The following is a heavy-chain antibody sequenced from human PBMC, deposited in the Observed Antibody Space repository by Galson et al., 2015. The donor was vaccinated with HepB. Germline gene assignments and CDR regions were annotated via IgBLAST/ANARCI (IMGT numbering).Heavy chain of an antibody. CDR2: IKSKTDGGTT. V-gene: IGHV3-15*01. CDR3: TTDFAGGFYYYYYGMDV. Sequence: SLRLSCAASGFTFSNAWMSWVRQAPGKGLEWVGRIKSKTDGGTTDYAAPVKGRFTISRDDSKNTLYLQMNSLKTEDTAVYYCTTDFAGGFYYYYYGMDVWGQETTVTVSS. D-gene: IGHD3-16*01. J-gene: IGHJ6*02. CDR1: GFTFSNAW.